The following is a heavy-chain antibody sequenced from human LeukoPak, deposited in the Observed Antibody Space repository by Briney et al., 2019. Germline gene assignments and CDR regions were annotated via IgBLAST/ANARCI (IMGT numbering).Heavy chain of an antibody. V-gene: IGHV3-23*01. CDR3: AKDRRGYHWNPNWFVP. J-gene: IGHJ5*02. CDR1: GFTFSDYY. CDR2: ISGSGGST. Sequence: GGSLRLSCAASGFTFSDYYMSWVRQAPGKGLEWVSAISGSGGSTYYADSVKGRFTISRDNSKNTLYLQMNSMRAEDTAVYYCAKDRRGYHWNPNWFVPWGQGTLVTVSS. D-gene: IGHD1-20*01.